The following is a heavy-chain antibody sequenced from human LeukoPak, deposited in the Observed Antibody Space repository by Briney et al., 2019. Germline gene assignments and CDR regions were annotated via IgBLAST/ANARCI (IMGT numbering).Heavy chain of an antibody. J-gene: IGHJ5*02. D-gene: IGHD2-2*01. CDR3: AREGYCSNTSCPPRVWFDP. Sequence: SQTLSLTCTVSGGSISSADFYWSWIRQPPGKGLEWIGSIYHSGSTNYNPSLKSRVSTSVDTSKNQFSLKLSSVTAADTAVYYCAREGYCSNTSCPPRVWFDPWGQGTLVTVSS. CDR1: GGSISSADFY. V-gene: IGHV4-30-4*01. CDR2: IYHSGST.